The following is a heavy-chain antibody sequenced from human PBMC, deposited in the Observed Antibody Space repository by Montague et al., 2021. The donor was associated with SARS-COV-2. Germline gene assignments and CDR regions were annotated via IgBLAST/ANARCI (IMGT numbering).Heavy chain of an antibody. CDR1: GGSISSYY. D-gene: IGHD1-26*01. V-gene: IGHV4-59*01. J-gene: IGHJ2*01. Sequence: SETLSLTCTVSGGSISSYYWNWIRQPPGKTLEWIGYIYSSGSTNYNPSLKSRVTISVDTSKSQLSLKLNSVTAADTAVYYCVRVLGIGGHRGPWYFDLWGRGTLVTVSS. CDR3: VRVLGIGGHRGPWYFDL. CDR2: IYSSGST.